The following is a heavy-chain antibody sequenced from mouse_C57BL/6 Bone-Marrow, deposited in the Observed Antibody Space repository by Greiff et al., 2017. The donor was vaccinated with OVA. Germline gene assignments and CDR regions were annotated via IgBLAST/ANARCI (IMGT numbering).Heavy chain of an antibody. CDR1: GYAFSSSW. CDR2: IYPGDGDT. V-gene: IGHV1-82*01. J-gene: IGHJ3*01. CDR3: ARNYGTPAWFAY. Sequence: QVQLQQSGPELVKPGASVKISCKASGYAFSSSWMNWVKQRPGKGLEWIGRIYPGDGDTNYNGKFKGKATLTADKSSSTAYMQLSSLTSEDSAVYVCARNYGTPAWFAYWGQGTLVTVSA. D-gene: IGHD1-1*01.